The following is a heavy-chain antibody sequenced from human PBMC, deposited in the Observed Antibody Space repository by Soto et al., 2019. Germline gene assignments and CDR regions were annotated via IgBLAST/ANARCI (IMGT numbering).Heavy chain of an antibody. CDR3: ARDPSEVSGLS. CDR2: IYYSGST. CDR1: GGSISSYY. D-gene: IGHD3-10*01. Sequence: PSETLSLTCTVSGGSISSYYWSWIRQPPGKGLEWIGYIYYSGSTYYNPSLKSRVTISVDTSKNQFSLKLSSVTAADTAVYYCARDPSEVSGLSWGQGTLVTVSS. J-gene: IGHJ4*02. V-gene: IGHV4-59*12.